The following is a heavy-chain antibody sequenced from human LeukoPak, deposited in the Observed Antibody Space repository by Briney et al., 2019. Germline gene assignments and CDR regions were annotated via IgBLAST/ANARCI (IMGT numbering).Heavy chain of an antibody. V-gene: IGHV4-59*01. J-gene: IGHJ4*02. CDR3: ARATRGFDY. D-gene: IGHD3-10*01. Sequence: SETLSLTCTVSGGSISSDHWSWIRQPPGKELEWIGYISYSGSTNYNPSLKSRVTITVDTSKNQFSLKLSSVAAADTAVYYCARATRGFDYWGQGTLVTVSS. CDR1: GGSISSDH. CDR2: ISYSGST.